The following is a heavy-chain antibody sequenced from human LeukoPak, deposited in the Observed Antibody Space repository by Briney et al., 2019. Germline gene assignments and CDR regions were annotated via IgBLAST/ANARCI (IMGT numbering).Heavy chain of an antibody. V-gene: IGHV4-39*07. J-gene: IGHJ3*01. Sequence: SETLSLTCTVSGGSISSSSYYWGWIRQPPGKGLEWIGSMYYSGRTYYNPSLKSRGTILIDTSKNQFSLRLSSVTAADTAVYYCARGPIRWLQTEDAFDLWGQGTMVTVSS. CDR3: ARGPIRWLQTEDAFDL. D-gene: IGHD5-24*01. CDR1: GGSISSSSYY. CDR2: MYYSGRT.